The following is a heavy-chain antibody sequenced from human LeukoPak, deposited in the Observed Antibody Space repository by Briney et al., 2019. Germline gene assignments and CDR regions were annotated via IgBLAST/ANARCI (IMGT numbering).Heavy chain of an antibody. CDR1: GFTFTSHS. Sequence: GGSLRLSCVASGFTFTSHSLNWLRQAPGKGLEWVASINSNSDYILYAESVEGRFSISRDNARNSVYLQMNSLRAEDTAVYYCARNLVSSWVGAHWGQGTLVTVSS. J-gene: IGHJ4*02. D-gene: IGHD3-16*01. V-gene: IGHV3-21*01. CDR2: INSNSDYI. CDR3: ARNLVSSWVGAH.